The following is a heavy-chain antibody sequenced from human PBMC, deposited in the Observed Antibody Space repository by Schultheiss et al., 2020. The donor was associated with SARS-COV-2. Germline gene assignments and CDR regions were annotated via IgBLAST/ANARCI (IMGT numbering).Heavy chain of an antibody. D-gene: IGHD3-16*01. J-gene: IGHJ6*02. CDR2: IYSGGST. Sequence: GGSLRLSCVASGFTVSSNYMSWVRQAPGKGLEWVSVIYSGGSTYYADSVKGRFTISRDNSKNTLYLQMNSLRAEDTAVYYCARGVVQFGYYYGMDVWGQGTTVTVSS. CDR3: ARGVVQFGYYYGMDV. V-gene: IGHV3-53*01. CDR1: GFTVSSNY.